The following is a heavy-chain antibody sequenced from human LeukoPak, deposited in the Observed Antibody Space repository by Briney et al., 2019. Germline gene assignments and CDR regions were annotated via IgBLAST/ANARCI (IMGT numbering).Heavy chain of an antibody. D-gene: IGHD3-10*01. V-gene: IGHV1-69*05. J-gene: IGHJ4*02. CDR3: ARSDALLWFGELSN. Sequence: WASVKVSCKASGGTFSSYAISWVRQAPGQGLEWMGGIIPIFGTANYAQKFQGRVTITTDESTSTAYMELSSLRSEDTAVYYCARSDALLWFGELSNWGQGTLVTVCS. CDR1: GGTFSSYA. CDR2: IIPIFGTA.